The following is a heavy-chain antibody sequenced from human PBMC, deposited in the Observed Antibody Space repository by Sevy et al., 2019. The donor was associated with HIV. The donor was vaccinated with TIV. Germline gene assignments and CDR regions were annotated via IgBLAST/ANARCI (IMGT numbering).Heavy chain of an antibody. J-gene: IGHJ4*01. CDR3: ARDGGYSIKWYPLY. D-gene: IGHD1-26*01. CDR2: ISYEGTET. V-gene: IGHV3-30-3*01. CDR1: GFAFSTHA. Sequence: GGSLRLSCAASGFAFSTHAMHWVRQAPGKGLEWVAVISYEGTETFYAASVEGRFTICRDNSKNMLSLQINSLKPEDTAVYYCARDGGYSIKWYPLYWGHGTLVTVSS.